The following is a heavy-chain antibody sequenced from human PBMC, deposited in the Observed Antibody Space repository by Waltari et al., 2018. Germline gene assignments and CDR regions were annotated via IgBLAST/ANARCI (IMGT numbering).Heavy chain of an antibody. J-gene: IGHJ4*02. CDR3: ARGSPSSWSLRLYFDY. CDR2: IYYSGRT. V-gene: IGHV4-59*11. D-gene: IGHD6-13*01. CDR1: GGYISSHY. Sequence: QVQLQESGPGLVKPSETLSLTCTVSGGYISSHYWSWIRQPPGKGLEWIGYIYYSGRTNYNPSLKSRVTISVDTSKNQFSLKLSSVTAADTAVYYCARGSPSSWSLRLYFDYWGQGTLVTVSS.